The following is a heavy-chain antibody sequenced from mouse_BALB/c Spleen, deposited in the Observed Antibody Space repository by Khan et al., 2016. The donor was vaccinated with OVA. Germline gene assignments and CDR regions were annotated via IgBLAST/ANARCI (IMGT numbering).Heavy chain of an antibody. CDR3: ACELRGFAY. J-gene: IGHJ3*01. Sequence: EVQLQESGPSLVKPSQTLSLTCSVTGDSITRGYWNWIRKFPGNKLDYMGYISYSGNTYCNPSLKSRISITRDTSKNQYYLQLNSVTTEATATYYWACELRGFAYWGKGTLVTVSA. V-gene: IGHV3-8*02. CDR1: GDSITRGY. D-gene: IGHD1-1*01. CDR2: ISYSGNT.